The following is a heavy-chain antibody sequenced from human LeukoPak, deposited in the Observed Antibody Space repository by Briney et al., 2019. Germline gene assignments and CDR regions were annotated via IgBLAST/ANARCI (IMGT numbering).Heavy chain of an antibody. V-gene: IGHV4-59*01. CDR2: IYYSGST. Sequence: SETLSLTCSVSGGSISTYYWNWIRQPPGKGLEWIGHIYYSGSTNSNPSLKSRVSMSVDTSKNQLSLNLSSVTAADTAIYYCARDRGGSSWSNDAFDIWGQGTTVTVSS. CDR3: ARDRGGSSWSNDAFDI. D-gene: IGHD6-13*01. CDR1: GGSISTYY. J-gene: IGHJ3*02.